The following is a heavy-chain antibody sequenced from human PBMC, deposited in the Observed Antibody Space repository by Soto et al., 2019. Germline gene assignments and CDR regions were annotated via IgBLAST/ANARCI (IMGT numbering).Heavy chain of an antibody. CDR3: ARANLITMIRQGTMDV. D-gene: IGHD3-22*01. V-gene: IGHV1-69*13. J-gene: IGHJ6*02. CDR1: GGTFSSYS. Sequence: SVKVSCKASGGTFSSYSISWVRQAPGQGLEWMGGIIPIFGTANYAQKFQGRVTITADESTSTAYMELSSLRSEDTAVYYCARANLITMIRQGTMDVWGQGTTVTVSS. CDR2: IIPIFGTA.